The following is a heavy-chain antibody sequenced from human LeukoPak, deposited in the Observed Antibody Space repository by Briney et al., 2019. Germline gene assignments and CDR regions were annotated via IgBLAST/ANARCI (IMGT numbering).Heavy chain of an antibody. Sequence: GGSLRLSCAASGFTFRNHGMHWVRQAPGKGLEWLAVIWYDGSEKYYADSVQGRFTVSRDNSKNALYLQLNSLGAEDTAVYYCARDRNFPAYYFDFWGQGALVTVSS. J-gene: IGHJ4*02. CDR3: ARDRNFPAYYFDF. CDR1: GFTFRNHG. D-gene: IGHD3-10*01. CDR2: IWYDGSEK. V-gene: IGHV3-33*01.